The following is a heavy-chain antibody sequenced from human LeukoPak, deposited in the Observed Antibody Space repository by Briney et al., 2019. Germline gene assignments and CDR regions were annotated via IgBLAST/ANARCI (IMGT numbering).Heavy chain of an antibody. CDR3: AQVARLAAAASGSHY. V-gene: IGHV3-30*02. Sequence: GGSLTLLCSLSGLLFSRYGMHWLRQAPGRGLEGVAYIWYSGNNKYYADPEKRRLTLSRDNSKNTVSAHMKSLRAEDTAVYYCAQVARLAAAASGSHYWGQGTLVTVSS. J-gene: IGHJ4*02. D-gene: IGHD6-13*01. CDR2: IWYSGNNK. CDR1: GLLFSRYG.